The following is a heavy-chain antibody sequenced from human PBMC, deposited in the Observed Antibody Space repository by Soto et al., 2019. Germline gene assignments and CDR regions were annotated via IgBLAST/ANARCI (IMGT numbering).Heavy chain of an antibody. CDR1: GFTFSSYS. D-gene: IGHD3-3*01. J-gene: IGHJ4*02. CDR3: ARRYYDFWSGYYSDYFDY. CDR2: ISSSSSTI. V-gene: IGHV3-48*01. Sequence: GGSLRLSCAASGFTFSSYSMNWVRQAPGKGLEWVSYISSSSSTIYYADSVKGRFTISRDNAKNSLYLQMNSLRAEDTAVYYCARRYYDFWSGYYSDYFDYWGQGTLVTVSS.